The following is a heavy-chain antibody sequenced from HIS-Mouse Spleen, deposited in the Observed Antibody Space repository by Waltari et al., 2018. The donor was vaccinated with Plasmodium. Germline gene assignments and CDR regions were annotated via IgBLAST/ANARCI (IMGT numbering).Heavy chain of an antibody. V-gene: IGHV3-66*01. D-gene: IGHD3-10*01. CDR3: ARGSAGDAFDI. J-gene: IGHJ3*02. CDR2: IYSGGST. CDR1: GSNVRSHY. Sequence: EVQLVESGGGLVQPGGSLRRSCAASGSNVRSHYRTWVRQAPGKGLEWVSVIYSGGSTYYADSVKGRFTIARDNSKNTLYLQMNSLRAEDTAVYYCARGSAGDAFDIWGQGTMVTVSS.